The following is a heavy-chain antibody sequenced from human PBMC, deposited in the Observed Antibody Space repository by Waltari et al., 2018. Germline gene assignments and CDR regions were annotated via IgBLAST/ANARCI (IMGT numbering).Heavy chain of an antibody. CDR3: ARGGRGYCSGGSCLRFDY. Sequence: QVQLVQSGAEVKKPGASVKVSCKASGYTFTGYYMHWVRQAPGQGLEWMGWINPNRGGTNYAQEFQGRVTMTRERSISTAYMELSRLRSDDTAVYYCARGGRGYCSGGSCLRFDYWGQGTLVTVSS. D-gene: IGHD2-15*01. V-gene: IGHV1-2*02. CDR1: GYTFTGYY. J-gene: IGHJ4*02. CDR2: INPNRGGT.